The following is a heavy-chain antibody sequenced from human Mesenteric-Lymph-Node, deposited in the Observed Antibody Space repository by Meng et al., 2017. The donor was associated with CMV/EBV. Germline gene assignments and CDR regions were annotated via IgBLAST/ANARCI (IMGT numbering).Heavy chain of an antibody. V-gene: IGHV3-30*02. CDR1: GFTFSSYG. CDR3: ARTQTGDNFDY. CDR2: IPYDGGDK. D-gene: IGHD7-27*01. J-gene: IGHJ4*02. Sequence: GESLKISCAASGFTFSSYGMHWVRQAPGKGLEWVAFIPYDGGDKYYVDSVKGRFTISRDNSKNTLYLQMNSLRAEDTAVYYCARTQTGDNFDYWGQGTLVTVSS.